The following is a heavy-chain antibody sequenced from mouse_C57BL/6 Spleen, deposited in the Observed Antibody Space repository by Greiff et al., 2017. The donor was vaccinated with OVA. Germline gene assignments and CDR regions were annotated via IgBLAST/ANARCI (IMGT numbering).Heavy chain of an antibody. Sequence: QVQLQQPGTELVKPGASVKLSCKASGYTFTRYWMHWVKQRPGQGLEWIGNINPSNGGTNYNEKFKSKATLTGDKSSSTAYLQLSSLTSEDSAVYYCARLPYDYDGDYFDYWGQGTTLTVSS. V-gene: IGHV1-53*01. CDR2: INPSNGGT. CDR1: GYTFTRYW. J-gene: IGHJ2*01. CDR3: ARLPYDYDGDYFDY. D-gene: IGHD2-4*01.